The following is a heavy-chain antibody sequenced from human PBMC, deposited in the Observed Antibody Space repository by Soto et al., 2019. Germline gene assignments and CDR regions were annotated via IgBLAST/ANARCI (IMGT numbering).Heavy chain of an antibody. J-gene: IGHJ4*02. D-gene: IGHD2-2*02. Sequence: QVQLVQSGAEVKTPGSSLKVSCTVSGSRFSNYVISWVRQAPGHGLEWLRRIIPIFNSTQYAQKFQGRVTITADKSTNTASLELSSLRSDDTAVYYCVREGRGKKAGYNGLVSLGYWGQGTLVTVSS. V-gene: IGHV1-69*06. CDR1: GSRFSNYV. CDR2: IIPIFNST. CDR3: VREGRGKKAGYNGLVSLGY.